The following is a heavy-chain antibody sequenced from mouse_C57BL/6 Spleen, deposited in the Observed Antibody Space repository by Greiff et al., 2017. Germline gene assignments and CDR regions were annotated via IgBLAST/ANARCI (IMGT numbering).Heavy chain of an antibody. Sequence: QVQLQQSGPELVKPGASVKISCKASGYAFSSSWMNWVKQRPGKGLEWIGRIYPGDGDTNYNGKFKGKATLTADKSSSTAYMQLSSLTSEDSAVYFCARSPNSYLFAYWGQGTLVTVSA. V-gene: IGHV1-82*01. CDR1: GYAFSSSW. CDR3: ARSPNSYLFAY. CDR2: IYPGDGDT. J-gene: IGHJ3*01. D-gene: IGHD6-5*01.